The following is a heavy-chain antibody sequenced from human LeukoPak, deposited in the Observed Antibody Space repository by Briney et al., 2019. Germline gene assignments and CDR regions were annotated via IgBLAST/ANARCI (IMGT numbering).Heavy chain of an antibody. D-gene: IGHD2-15*01. J-gene: IGHJ4*02. CDR2: FDPEDGET. V-gene: IGHV1-24*01. CDR1: GYTLTELS. CDR3: APLYCSGGSCYRLSY. Sequence: ASVKVSCKVSGYTLTELSMHWVRQAPGKGLEWMGGFDPEDGETICAQKFQGRVTMTEDTSTDTAYMELSSLRSEDTAVYYCAPLYCSGGSCYRLSYWGQGTLVTVSS.